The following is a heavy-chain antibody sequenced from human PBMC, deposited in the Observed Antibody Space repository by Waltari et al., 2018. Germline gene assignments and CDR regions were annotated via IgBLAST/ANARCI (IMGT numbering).Heavy chain of an antibody. V-gene: IGHV4-34*01. CDR1: GGSFSAYH. CDR2: INHLGST. CDR3: AKGRLWFGDLRS. D-gene: IGHD3-10*01. J-gene: IGHJ4*02. Sequence: QLHPQQWGAGLLKPSETLSLTCNIFGGSFSAYHWTWIRQSPGKGLEWIGEINHLGSTNYNPSLKSRVTISLDTSKNELALKLDSVTAADTAVYFCAKGRLWFGDLRSWGQGTQVTVSS.